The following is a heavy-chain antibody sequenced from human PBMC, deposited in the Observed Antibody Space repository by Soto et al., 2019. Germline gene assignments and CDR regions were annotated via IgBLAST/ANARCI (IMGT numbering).Heavy chain of an antibody. CDR3: ARDCGGGSCARKGGMDV. CDR1: GGTFSSYA. V-gene: IGHV1-69*13. J-gene: IGHJ6*04. CDR2: IIPIFGTA. D-gene: IGHD2-15*01. Sequence: SVKVSCKASGGTFSSYAISWVRQAPGQGLEWMGGIIPIFGTANYAQKFQGRVTITADESTSTAYMELSSLRSEDTAVYYCARDCGGGSCARKGGMDVWRKGTTVPVSS.